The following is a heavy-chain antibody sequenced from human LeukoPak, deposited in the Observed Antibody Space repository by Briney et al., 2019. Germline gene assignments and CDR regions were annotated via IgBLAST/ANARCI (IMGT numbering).Heavy chain of an antibody. CDR3: AREDGNSGYDLSWFDP. CDR2: IIPIFRTA. CDR1: GRTFSSYA. Sequence: SVKVSCKASGRTFSSYAISWVRQAPGRELEGMGGIIPIFRTANDAQKFQGRVTITTAESTSTAYMELSSLRSEDTAVYYCAREDGNSGYDLSWFDPWGQGTLVTVSS. D-gene: IGHD5-12*01. J-gene: IGHJ5*02. V-gene: IGHV1-69*05.